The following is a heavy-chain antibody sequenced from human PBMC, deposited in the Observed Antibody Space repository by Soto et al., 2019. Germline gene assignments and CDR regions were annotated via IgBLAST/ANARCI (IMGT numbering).Heavy chain of an antibody. Sequence: GGSLRLSCAASGFTFSRYAIHWVRLTPGRGLEWVLAISRDGSYIYYIDSVKGRFTVSRDNSKNTVFVQMNRLIPDDTALYFCARTRNGGVADSFDSWGQGTRVTLSS. J-gene: IGHJ5*01. CDR1: GFTFSRYA. V-gene: IGHV3-30*04. D-gene: IGHD3-16*01. CDR2: ISRDGSYI. CDR3: ARTRNGGVADSFDS.